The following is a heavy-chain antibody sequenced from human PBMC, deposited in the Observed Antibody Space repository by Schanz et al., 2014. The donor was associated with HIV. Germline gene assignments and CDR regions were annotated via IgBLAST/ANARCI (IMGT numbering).Heavy chain of an antibody. J-gene: IGHJ6*02. D-gene: IGHD3-3*01. CDR1: GFTFSGYW. CDR2: INSDGSSP. Sequence: EVQLVESGGALVQPGGSLRLSCVASGFTFSGYWMHWVRQAPGKGLVWVSRINSDGSSPTYADYVKGRFTISRDNAKNTLYLQMNSLRAEDTAVYYCARDYRFLQEYYYGMDVWGQGTTVSVS. CDR3: ARDYRFLQEYYYGMDV. V-gene: IGHV3-74*01.